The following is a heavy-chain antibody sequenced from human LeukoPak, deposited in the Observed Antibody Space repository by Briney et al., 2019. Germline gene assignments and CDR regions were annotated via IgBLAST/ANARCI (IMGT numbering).Heavy chain of an antibody. D-gene: IGHD3-9*01. Sequence: PGGSLRLSCAASGFTFSNFCMHWVRQAPGKGLEWVADIKQDGSETYYVDSVRGRFTISRDNARNSVYLQMNSLRAEDTAVYYCMTGYNWGRGTLVTVSS. J-gene: IGHJ4*02. CDR3: MTGYN. CDR2: IKQDGSET. V-gene: IGHV3-7*01. CDR1: GFTFSNFC.